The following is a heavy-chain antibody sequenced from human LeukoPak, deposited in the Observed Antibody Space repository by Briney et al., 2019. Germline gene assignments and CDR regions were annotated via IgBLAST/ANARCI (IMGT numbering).Heavy chain of an antibody. CDR2: ISAYNGNT. CDR1: GYTFTSCG. CDR3: AIHKAARPYYYYGMDV. Sequence: ASVKVSCKASGYTFTSCGISWVRQAPGQGLEWMGWISAYNGNTNYAQKLQGRVTMTTDTSTSTAYMELRSLRSDDTAVYYCAIHKAARPYYYYGMDVWGQGTTVTVSS. D-gene: IGHD6-6*01. V-gene: IGHV1-18*01. J-gene: IGHJ6*02.